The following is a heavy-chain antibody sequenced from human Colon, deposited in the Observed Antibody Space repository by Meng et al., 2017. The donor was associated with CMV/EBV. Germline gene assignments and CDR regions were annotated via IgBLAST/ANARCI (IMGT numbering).Heavy chain of an antibody. CDR3: ATSHAAGDHYAMDV. J-gene: IGHJ6*02. D-gene: IGHD2-2*01. CDR2: IKQDGSET. Sequence: GESLKISCAASGFTLSSYWMSWVRQAPGKGLEWVANIKQDGSETYYVDSVMGRFTVSRDNAKKSLYLHMNSLRAEDTAVYYCATSHAAGDHYAMDVWGQGTTVTVSS. V-gene: IGHV3-7*01. CDR1: GFTLSSYW.